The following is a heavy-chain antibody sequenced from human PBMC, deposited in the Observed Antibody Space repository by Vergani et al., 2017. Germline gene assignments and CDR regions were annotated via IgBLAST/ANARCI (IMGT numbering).Heavy chain of an antibody. D-gene: IGHD2-2*01. CDR2: INPNSGGT. J-gene: IGHJ5*02. CDR1: GYTFTDYY. CDR3: ARSLYCSVTSCADNWFDP. V-gene: IGHV1-2*02. Sequence: QVQLVQSGAEVKKPGASVKVSCKASGYTFTDYYIHWVRQAPGQGLEWMGWINPNSGGTNYAQKFQGRVTMTRDTSISTAYMELSRLRSDDTAIFYCARSLYCSVTSCADNWFDPWGQGTLVTVSS.